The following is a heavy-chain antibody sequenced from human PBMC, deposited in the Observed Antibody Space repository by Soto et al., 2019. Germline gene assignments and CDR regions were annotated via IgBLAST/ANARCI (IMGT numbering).Heavy chain of an antibody. Sequence: SVKVSCKASGGTFSSYAISWVRQAPGQGLEWMGGIIPIFGTANYAQKFQGRVTITADESTSTAYMELSSLRSEDTAVYYCARMGYSYGRLFDYWGQGTLVTVSS. CDR2: IIPIFGTA. J-gene: IGHJ4*02. CDR3: ARMGYSYGRLFDY. V-gene: IGHV1-69*01. D-gene: IGHD5-18*01. CDR1: GGTFSSYA.